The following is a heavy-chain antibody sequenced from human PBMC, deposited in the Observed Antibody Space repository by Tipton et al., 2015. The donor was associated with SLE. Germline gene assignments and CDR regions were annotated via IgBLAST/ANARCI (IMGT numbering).Heavy chain of an antibody. J-gene: IGHJ3*02. CDR3: AKEFRSTPSFDI. V-gene: IGHV3-21*04. CDR2: ISSSSSYI. Sequence: SLRLSCAASGFTFSSYSMNWVRQAPGKGLEWVSSISSSSSYIYYADSVKGRFTISRDNAKNSLYLQMNSMRAEDTAVYYCAKEFRSTPSFDIWGQGTMVTVSS. CDR1: GFTFSSYS. D-gene: IGHD6-13*01.